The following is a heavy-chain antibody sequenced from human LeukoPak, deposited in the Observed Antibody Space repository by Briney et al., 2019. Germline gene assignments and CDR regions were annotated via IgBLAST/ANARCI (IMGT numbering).Heavy chain of an antibody. D-gene: IGHD2-21*01. Sequence: ASVKVSCKASGYTFTTYAMHWVRQAPGQRLEWMGWINAGNGYTKYSQKFQGRVTITRDTSASTAYMELSSLRSEDTAVYYCARDVGSDSAFDYWGQGTLVTVSS. CDR3: ARDVGSDSAFDY. CDR2: INAGNGYT. CDR1: GYTFTTYA. V-gene: IGHV1-3*01. J-gene: IGHJ4*02.